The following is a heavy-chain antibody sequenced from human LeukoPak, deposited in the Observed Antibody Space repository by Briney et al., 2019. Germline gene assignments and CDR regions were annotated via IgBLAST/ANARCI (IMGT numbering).Heavy chain of an antibody. CDR2: MNPNSGNT. V-gene: IGHV1-8*01. J-gene: IGHJ6*03. Sequence: GASVKVSCKASGYTFTSYDINWVRQATGQGLEWMGWMNPNSGNTGHAQKFQGRVTMTRNTSISTAYMELSSLRSEDTAVYYCARGDVRGVQTRYYYYYYMDVWGKGTTVTISS. D-gene: IGHD3-10*01. CDR1: GYTFTSYD. CDR3: ARGDVRGVQTRYYYYYYMDV.